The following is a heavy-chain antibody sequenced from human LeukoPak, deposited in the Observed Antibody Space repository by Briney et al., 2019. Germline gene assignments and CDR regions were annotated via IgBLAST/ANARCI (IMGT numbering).Heavy chain of an antibody. D-gene: IGHD4-23*01. CDR2: IRSDGSIT. V-gene: IGHV3-74*01. CDR1: GFTFSGYW. CDR3: ARVSLLDDGGLGDY. Sequence: GGSLRLSCAASGFTFSGYWMHWVRQAPGKGLAWVSVIRSDGSITTYADSVKGRFTISRDTAKNTLYLQMNSLRAEDTAVYYCARVSLLDDGGLGDYWGQGTLVTVSS. J-gene: IGHJ4*02.